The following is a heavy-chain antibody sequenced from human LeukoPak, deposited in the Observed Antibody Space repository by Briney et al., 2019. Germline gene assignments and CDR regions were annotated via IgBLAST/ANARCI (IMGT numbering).Heavy chain of an antibody. D-gene: IGHD2-21*02. CDR3: VRGSLRLPRSTPDY. Sequence: PGGSLRLSCAVSGFSFTNYWMHWVRQDPGKGLVWVSYISSDGSVTKYADSVKGRFTISRDNAVNTLYLQMISLRVEDTAVYYCVRGSLRLPRSTPDYWGQGTLVTVSS. J-gene: IGHJ4*02. CDR2: ISSDGSVT. V-gene: IGHV3-74*03. CDR1: GFSFTNYW.